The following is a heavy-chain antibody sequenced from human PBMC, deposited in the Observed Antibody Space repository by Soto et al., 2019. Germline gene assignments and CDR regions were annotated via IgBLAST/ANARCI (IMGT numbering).Heavy chain of an antibody. CDR1: GFTFSSYG. Sequence: QVQLVESGGGVVQPGRSLRLSCAASGFTFSSYGMHWVRQAPGKGLEWVAVISYDGSNKYYADSVKGRFTISRDNSKNKLYLQMNSLRAEDTAVYYCAKGGLDYDILTGYYNTLGMDVWGQGTTVTVSS. J-gene: IGHJ6*02. V-gene: IGHV3-30*18. D-gene: IGHD3-9*01. CDR2: ISYDGSNK. CDR3: AKGGLDYDILTGYYNTLGMDV.